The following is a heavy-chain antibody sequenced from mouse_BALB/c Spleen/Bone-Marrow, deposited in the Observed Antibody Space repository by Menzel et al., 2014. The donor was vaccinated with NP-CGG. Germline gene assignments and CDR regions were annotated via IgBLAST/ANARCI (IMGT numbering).Heavy chain of an antibody. J-gene: IGHJ3*01. CDR2: INPDSNTI. CDR1: GFDFSRYW. D-gene: IGHD1-2*01. V-gene: IGHV4-1*02. Sequence: EVKVVESGGGLVQPGGSLKLSCAASGFDFSRYWMTWVRQAPGKGLEWIGEINPDSNTINYTPSLKDKFIISRDNAKNTLYLQMSKVRSEDTALYYCAKNYYYGYVAYWGQGTLVTVSA. CDR3: AKNYYYGYVAY.